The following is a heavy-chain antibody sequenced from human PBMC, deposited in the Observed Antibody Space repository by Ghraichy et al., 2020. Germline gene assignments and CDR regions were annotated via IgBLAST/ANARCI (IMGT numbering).Heavy chain of an antibody. CDR3: TTEGYCSNGVCSEVSGFSNYGMDV. D-gene: IGHD2-8*01. CDR1: GFTFSNAW. V-gene: IGHV3-15*01. J-gene: IGHJ6*02. Sequence: GGSLRLSCAGTGFTFSNAWMSWVRQAPGKGLEWVGRSKGHTDGGDYASPVKGRFTISRDDSKNTLYLQMNSLRTEDTAMYYCTTEGYCSNGVCSEVSGFSNYGMDVWGQGTTVTVSS. CDR2: SKGHTDGG.